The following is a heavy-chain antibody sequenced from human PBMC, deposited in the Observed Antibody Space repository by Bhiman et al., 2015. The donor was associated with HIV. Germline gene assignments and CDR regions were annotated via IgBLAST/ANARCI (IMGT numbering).Heavy chain of an antibody. Sequence: EVQLVESGGGLVQPGGSLRLSCAASGFTFSSYEMNWVRQAPGKGLEWVSYISSGGSTIYYADSVKGRFTISRDNAKNSLYLQMNSLRAEDTAVYYCARVFHYGSGTYYKTSLDYVGEERVVTVSS. J-gene: IGHJ4*02. CDR2: ISSGGSTI. CDR1: GFTFSSYE. V-gene: IGHV3-48*03. D-gene: IGHD3-10*01. CDR3: ARVFHYGSGTYYKTSLDY.